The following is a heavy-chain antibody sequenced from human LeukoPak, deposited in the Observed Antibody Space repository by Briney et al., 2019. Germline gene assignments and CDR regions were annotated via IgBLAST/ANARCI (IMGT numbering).Heavy chain of an antibody. CDR2: ISYDESNK. V-gene: IGHV3-30-3*01. CDR3: ARVYGDYGYFDY. CDR1: GFTFSSYA. D-gene: IGHD4-17*01. Sequence: GGSLRLSCAASGFTFSSYAMHWVRQAPGKGLEWVAVISYDESNKYYADSVKGRFTISRDNSKNTLYLQMNSLRAEDTAVYYCARVYGDYGYFDYWGQGTLVTVSS. J-gene: IGHJ4*02.